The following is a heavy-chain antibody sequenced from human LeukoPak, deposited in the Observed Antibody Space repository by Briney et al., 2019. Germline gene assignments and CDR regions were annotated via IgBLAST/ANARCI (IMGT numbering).Heavy chain of an antibody. CDR2: IKPDASEK. J-gene: IGHJ4*02. CDR1: GFSFRNYW. D-gene: IGHD6-19*01. CDR3: ARDGSGWSRE. Sequence: RGVLRLSCEDSGFSFRNYWMSWLRQAPGKGLEWVANIKPDASEKYYVDSVKGRFTISRDNAKKSLYLQMNSLRAEDTAVYYCARDGSGWSREWGQGTLVTVSS. V-gene: IGHV3-7*01.